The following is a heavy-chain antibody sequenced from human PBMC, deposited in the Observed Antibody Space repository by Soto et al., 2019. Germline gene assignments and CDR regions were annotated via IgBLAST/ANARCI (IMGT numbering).Heavy chain of an antibody. J-gene: IGHJ4*02. CDR1: GFTFSSYG. D-gene: IGHD6-6*01. CDR3: AKDSSSMNFDY. V-gene: IGHV3-30*18. CDR2: ISYDGSNK. Sequence: QAGGSLRLSCAASGFTFSSYGMHWVRQAPGKGLEWVAVISYDGSNKYYADSVKGRFTISRDNSKNTLYLQMNSLRAEDTAVYYCAKDSSSMNFDYWGQGTLVTVSS.